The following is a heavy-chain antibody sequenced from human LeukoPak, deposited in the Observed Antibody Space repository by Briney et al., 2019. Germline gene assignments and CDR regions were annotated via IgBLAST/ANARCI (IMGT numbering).Heavy chain of an antibody. CDR2: INPDNGGT. V-gene: IGHV1-2*02. D-gene: IGHD2-15*01. CDR3: ARESPDIVVVVTAALWRSWFDP. CDR1: RYTFTGYY. J-gene: IGHJ5*02. Sequence: ASVKVSCKASRYTFTGYYIHWVRQAPGQGPEWMGWINPDNGGTNYAQKFQGRVTMTRDTSINTAYMEVSRLKSDDTAVYYCARESPDIVVVVTAALWRSWFDPWGQGTLVTVSS.